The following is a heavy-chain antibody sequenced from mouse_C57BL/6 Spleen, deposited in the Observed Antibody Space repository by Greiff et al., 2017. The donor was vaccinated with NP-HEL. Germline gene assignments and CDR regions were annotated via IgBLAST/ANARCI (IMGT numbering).Heavy chain of an antibody. Sequence: VQLQQPGAELVRPGSSVKLSCKASGYTFTSYWMDWVKQRPGQGLEWIGNIYPSDSETHYNQKFKDKATLTVDTSSSTAYLQLSSLTSVYSAVYYTARSDSSGHVDYWGQGTSLTVSS. J-gene: IGHJ2*02. CDR2: IYPSDSET. V-gene: IGHV1-61*01. CDR3: ARSDSSGHVDY. D-gene: IGHD3-2*02. CDR1: GYTFTSYW.